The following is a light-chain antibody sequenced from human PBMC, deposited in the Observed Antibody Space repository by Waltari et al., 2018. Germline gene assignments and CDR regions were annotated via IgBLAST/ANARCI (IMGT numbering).Light chain of an antibody. CDR3: QQRDTWGTT. CDR1: QSISTY. J-gene: IGKJ4*01. Sequence: EIVLTQSPVILSLSPGERATLSCRASQSISTYLAWYQQKPGQTPRLLIYEASNRATDVPARFSGGGSGTDFTLTISSLEPEDSAVYYCQQRDTWGTTFGGGTRVEIK. CDR2: EAS. V-gene: IGKV3-11*01.